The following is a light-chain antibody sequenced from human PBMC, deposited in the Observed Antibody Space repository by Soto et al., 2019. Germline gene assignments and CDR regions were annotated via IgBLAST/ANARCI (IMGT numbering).Light chain of an antibody. J-gene: IGKJ1*01. CDR3: QQTNSFPRT. Sequence: DIQMTQSPSSVSASVGDRVTITCRASQDISSWLAWYQQKPGKAPNPLIYAASSLQSGVPSRFSGSGSGTDFTLTINSLQPEDIATYCCQQTNSFPRTFGQGTKVDIK. V-gene: IGKV1-12*01. CDR2: AAS. CDR1: QDISSW.